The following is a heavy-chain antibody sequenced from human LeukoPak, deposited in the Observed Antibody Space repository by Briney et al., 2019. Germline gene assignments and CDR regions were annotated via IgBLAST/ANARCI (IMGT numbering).Heavy chain of an antibody. CDR1: GFTFSSNA. D-gene: IGHD6-6*01. CDR3: AKDVGSSITARRAFDY. V-gene: IGHV3-23*01. J-gene: IGHJ4*02. CDR2: ISGSGAST. Sequence: GGSRRLSCAASGFTFSSNAMSWVRQAPGKGLEWVSSISGSGASTYYADSVKGRFTIYRDNSKNTLYLQMNSLRAEDTAIYYCAKDVGSSITARRAFDYWGQGSLVTVSS.